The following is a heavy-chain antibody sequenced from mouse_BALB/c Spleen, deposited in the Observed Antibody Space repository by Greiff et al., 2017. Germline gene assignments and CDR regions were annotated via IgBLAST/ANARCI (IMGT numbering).Heavy chain of an antibody. D-gene: IGHD1-1*01. CDR3: ARDYYGSSWYFDV. J-gene: IGHJ1*01. V-gene: IGHV1-54*01. CDR1: GYAFTNYL. Sequence: QVHVKQSGAELVRPGTSVKVSCKASGYAFTNYLIEWVKQRPGQGLEWIGVINPGSGGTNYNEKFKGKATLTADKSSSTAYMQLSSLTSDDSAVYFCARDYYGSSWYFDVWGAGTTVTVSS. CDR2: INPGSGGT.